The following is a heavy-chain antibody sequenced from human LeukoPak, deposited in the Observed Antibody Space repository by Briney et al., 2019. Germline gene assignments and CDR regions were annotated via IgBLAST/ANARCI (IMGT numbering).Heavy chain of an antibody. Sequence: SLKVSCKASGGTFSSYAISWVRQAPGQGLEWMGGIIPIFGTANYAQKFQGRVTITADKSTSTAYMELSSLRSEDTAVYYCARAGCSSTSCYTFNWFDPWGQGTLVTVSS. CDR3: ARAGCSSTSCYTFNWFDP. D-gene: IGHD2-2*02. J-gene: IGHJ5*02. V-gene: IGHV1-69*06. CDR2: IIPIFGTA. CDR1: GGTFSSYA.